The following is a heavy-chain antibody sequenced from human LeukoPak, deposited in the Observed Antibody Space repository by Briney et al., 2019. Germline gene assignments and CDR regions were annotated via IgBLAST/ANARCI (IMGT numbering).Heavy chain of an antibody. CDR3: ARDHALANYYDSSGYYVH. V-gene: IGHV1-18*01. J-gene: IGHJ4*02. D-gene: IGHD3-22*01. Sequence: ASVKVSCKASGYTFTSYGISWVRQAPGQGLEWMGWISAYNGNTNYAQKLQGRVTMTTDTSTSTAYMELRSLRSDDTAAYYCARDHALANYYDSSGYYVHWGQGTLVTVSS. CDR2: ISAYNGNT. CDR1: GYTFTSYG.